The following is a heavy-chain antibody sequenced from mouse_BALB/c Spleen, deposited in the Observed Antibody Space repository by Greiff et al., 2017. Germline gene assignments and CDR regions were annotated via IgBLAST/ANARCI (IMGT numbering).Heavy chain of an antibody. CDR3: ARDPPHYYGMDY. Sequence: EVQLVESGGGLVKPGGSLKLSCAASGFTFSSYAMSWVRQSPEKGLEWFAEISSGGSYTYYPDTVTGRFTISRDNAKNTLYLEMSSLRSEDTAMYYCARDPPHYYGMDYWGQGTSVTVSS. CDR2: ISSGGSYT. V-gene: IGHV5-9-4*01. CDR1: GFTFSSYA. J-gene: IGHJ4*01.